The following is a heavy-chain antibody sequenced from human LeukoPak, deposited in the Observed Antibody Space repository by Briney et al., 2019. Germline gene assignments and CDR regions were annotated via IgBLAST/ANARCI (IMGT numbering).Heavy chain of an antibody. CDR1: GYSFTTFH. D-gene: IGHD4-11*01. V-gene: IGHV1-8*03. Sequence: ASVKVSCKAAGYSFTTFHINWVRQAPGQGPEWMGWVNPDTGNTGFAQKFQGRVTITQNNSVTTVYMELSSLTSEDTAVYYCARGTYYSSLLDYWGQGTLVTVSS. CDR2: VNPDTGNT. CDR3: ARGTYYSSLLDY. J-gene: IGHJ4*02.